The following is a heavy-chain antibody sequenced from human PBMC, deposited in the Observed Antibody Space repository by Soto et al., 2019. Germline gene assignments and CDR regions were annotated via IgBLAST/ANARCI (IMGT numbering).Heavy chain of an antibody. J-gene: IGHJ6*02. Sequence: QVQLQESGPGLVKPSDTLSLTCAVSGYSISSSNWWGWIRQPPGKGLEWIGYIYYSGSTYYNPSLKSRVTMSVDTSKNQFSLKLSSVTAVDTAVYYCARINPGAGHYYDMGVWGQGTTVTVSS. CDR3: ARINPGAGHYYDMGV. CDR2: IYYSGST. D-gene: IGHD3-10*01. V-gene: IGHV4-28*01. CDR1: GYSISSSNW.